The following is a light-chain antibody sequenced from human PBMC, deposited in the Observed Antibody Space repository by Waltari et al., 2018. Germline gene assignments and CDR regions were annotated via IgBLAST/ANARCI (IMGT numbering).Light chain of an antibody. J-gene: IGKJ1*01. CDR3: QHYVSLPVT. CDR1: QSVRGT. CDR2: AAS. Sequence: VLTQSPGTLSLSPGERATLSCRASQSVRGTVAWYQQKPGQPPRLLIYAASTRATGIPDRFSGSGSGTDFSLTISRLEPEDFAVYYCQHYVSLPVTYGQGTKVEIK. V-gene: IGKV3-20*01.